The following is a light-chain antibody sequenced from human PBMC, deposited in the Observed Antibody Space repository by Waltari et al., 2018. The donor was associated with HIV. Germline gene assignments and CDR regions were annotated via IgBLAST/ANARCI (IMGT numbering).Light chain of an antibody. CDR2: DVT. CDR3: CSYAGSYTLVV. Sequence: QSALTQPRSVSGSPGQSVTIPCTGTSSDVGGFNFVSWYQQHPGKAPKLMIYDVTKRPSGVPDRFYGSKFDNTASLTISGLQADDEADYYCCSYAGSYTLVVFGGGTKLTVL. J-gene: IGLJ2*01. V-gene: IGLV2-11*01. CDR1: SSDVGGFNF.